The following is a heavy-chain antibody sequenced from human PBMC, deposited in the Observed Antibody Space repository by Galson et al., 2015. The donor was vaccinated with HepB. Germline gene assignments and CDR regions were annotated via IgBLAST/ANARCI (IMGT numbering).Heavy chain of an antibody. CDR3: ARDPLGADIFDM. J-gene: IGHJ3*02. Sequence: SLRLSCAASGFTFSRFYMGWVRQAPGKGLEWVANIKQDGSEGNYVDSVKGRFTISRDNAKNSLFLQMDSLRAEDTALYYCARDPLGADIFDMWGQGTMVIVSA. CDR2: IKQDGSEG. D-gene: IGHD1-26*01. CDR1: GFTFSRFY. V-gene: IGHV3-7*01.